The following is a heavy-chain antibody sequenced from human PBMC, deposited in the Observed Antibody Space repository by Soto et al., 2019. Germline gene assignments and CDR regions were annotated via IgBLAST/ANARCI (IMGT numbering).Heavy chain of an antibody. CDR1: GFTFSSYS. CDR3: AREQMVTWRL. Sequence: GGSLRLSCLGSGFTFSSYSMIWVRQAPGKGLEWLSYISGSSSTKYYADSVKGRFTISRDNAKNSLYLQMNSLRAEDTAVYYCAREQMVTWRLWGQGTLVTVSS. CDR2: ISGSSSTK. D-gene: IGHD2-21*02. V-gene: IGHV3-48*01. J-gene: IGHJ4*02.